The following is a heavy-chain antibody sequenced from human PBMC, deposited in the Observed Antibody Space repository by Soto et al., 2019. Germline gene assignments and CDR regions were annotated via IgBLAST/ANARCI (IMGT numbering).Heavy chain of an antibody. Sequence: ASVKVSFKASGYTFTSYGISWVRQAPGQGLEWMGWISAYNGNTNYAQKLQGRVTMTTDTSTSTAYMELRSLRSDDTAVYYCARGRDDYGDHNWFDPWGQGTLVTVSS. CDR1: GYTFTSYG. V-gene: IGHV1-18*01. CDR3: ARGRDDYGDHNWFDP. J-gene: IGHJ5*02. D-gene: IGHD4-17*01. CDR2: ISAYNGNT.